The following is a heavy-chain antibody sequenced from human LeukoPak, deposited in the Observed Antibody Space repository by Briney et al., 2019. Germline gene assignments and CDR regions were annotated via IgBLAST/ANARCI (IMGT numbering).Heavy chain of an antibody. Sequence: GGSLRLSCAASGFTFSNAWMSWVRQAPGKGLEWVGRIKSKTDGGTTDYAAPVKGRFTISRDDSKNTLYLQMNSLKTEDTAVYYCTTDPSLQFLEERDAFDIWGQGTMVTVSS. CDR3: TTDPSLQFLEERDAFDI. D-gene: IGHD1/OR15-1a*01. CDR2: IKSKTDGGTT. J-gene: IGHJ3*02. CDR1: GFTFSNAW. V-gene: IGHV3-15*01.